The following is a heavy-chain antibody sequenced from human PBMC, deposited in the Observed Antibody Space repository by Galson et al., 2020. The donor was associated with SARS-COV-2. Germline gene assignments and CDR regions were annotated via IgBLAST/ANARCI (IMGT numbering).Heavy chain of an antibody. Sequence: GESLKISCTASGFNFGDYAMSWFRQAPGKGPEWVGFIKSKAYGGTTEYAASVKGRFTISRDDSKSIAYLQMNSLKTEDTAVYYCTSQIPPRYDSSGYYTGYYFDYWGQGTLVTVSS. CDR2: IKSKAYGGTT. CDR1: GFNFGDYA. J-gene: IGHJ4*02. D-gene: IGHD3-22*01. V-gene: IGHV3-49*03. CDR3: TSQIPPRYDSSGYYTGYYFDY.